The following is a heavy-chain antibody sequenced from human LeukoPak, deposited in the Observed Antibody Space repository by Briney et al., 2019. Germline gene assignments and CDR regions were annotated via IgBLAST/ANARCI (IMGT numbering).Heavy chain of an antibody. CDR1: GFTFSSYS. V-gene: IGHV3-21*01. J-gene: IGHJ4*02. CDR3: ARGPDYDLWSGSKDDY. D-gene: IGHD3-3*01. Sequence: GGSLRLSCAASGFTFSSYSMNWVRQAPGKGLEWVSSISSSSSYIYYADSVKGRFTISRDNAKNSLYLQMNSLRAEDTAVYYCARGPDYDLWSGSKDDYWGQGTLVTVSS. CDR2: ISSSSSYI.